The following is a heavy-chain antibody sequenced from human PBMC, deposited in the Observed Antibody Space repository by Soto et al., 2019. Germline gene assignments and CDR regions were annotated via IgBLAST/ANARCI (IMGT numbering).Heavy chain of an antibody. V-gene: IGHV4-61*01. CDR2: IFYSGTT. CDR1: GGSVSSGSYY. D-gene: IGHD3-22*01. CDR3: ARVSIPYYYNTSGQYYFDY. Sequence: PSETLSLTCTVSGGSVSSGSYYWSWIRQPPGMGLEWIGYIFYSGTTNYNPSLKSRVTMSLYTSKNQFSLQLSSVTAADTAVYYCARVSIPYYYNTSGQYYFDYCGQGPLVTVYS. J-gene: IGHJ4*02.